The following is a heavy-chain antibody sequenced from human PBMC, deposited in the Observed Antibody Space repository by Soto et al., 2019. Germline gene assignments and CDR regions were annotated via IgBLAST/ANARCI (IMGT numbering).Heavy chain of an antibody. CDR3: ARLMVGGGDYYYYYMDV. V-gene: IGHV4-59*08. J-gene: IGHJ6*03. Sequence: SETLSLTCTVSGGSISSYYWSWIRQPPGKGLEWIGYIYYSGSTNYNPSLKSRVTISVDTSKNQFSLKLSSVTAADTAVYYCARLMVGGGDYYYYYMDVWGKGTTVTVSS. CDR2: IYYSGST. D-gene: IGHD3-10*01. CDR1: GGSISSYY.